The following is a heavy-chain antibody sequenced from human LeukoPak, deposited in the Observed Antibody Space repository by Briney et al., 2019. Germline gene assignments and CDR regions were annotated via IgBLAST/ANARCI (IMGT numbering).Heavy chain of an antibody. J-gene: IGHJ4*02. CDR1: RYSLSTYW. Sequence: GESLKISCKGFRYSLSTYWIGWVRQMPGRGLEWMGIIYPGDYTTQYTSSFQGQVTISVDKSTGTAYLQWSSLKASDTAVYYCARGWAPRGQKSCFDYWGRGTLVTVSS. CDR3: ARGWAPRGQKSCFDY. CDR2: IYPGDYTT. V-gene: IGHV5-51*01. D-gene: IGHD1-26*01.